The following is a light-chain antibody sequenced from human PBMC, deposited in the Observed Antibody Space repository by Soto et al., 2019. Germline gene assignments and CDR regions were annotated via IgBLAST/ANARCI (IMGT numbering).Light chain of an antibody. CDR3: SSYTNSWNRV. Sequence: QSALTQPASMAGSPGQSITSSCIGTSSDVGGHNFVSWYQHHPGVAPKLMIYDVTYRPSGVSSRFSGSKSGNTASLTISGRQAEDEAGYYCSSYTNSWNRVFGGGTQLAVL. V-gene: IGLV2-14*03. J-gene: IGLJ3*02. CDR1: SSDVGGHNF. CDR2: DVT.